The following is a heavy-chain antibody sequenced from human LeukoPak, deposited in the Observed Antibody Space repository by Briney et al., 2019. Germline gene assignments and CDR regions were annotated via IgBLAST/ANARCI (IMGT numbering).Heavy chain of an antibody. D-gene: IGHD3-22*01. CDR1: GYTFTSYY. V-gene: IGHV1-46*01. Sequence: GASVKVSCKASGYTFTSYYMHWVRQAPGQGLEWMGIINSSGGSTSYAQKFQGRVTMTRDTSTSTVYMELSSLRSEDTAVYYCAKDARITMMVVVRGARPYYFDYWGQGTLVTVSS. CDR2: INSSGGST. J-gene: IGHJ4*02. CDR3: AKDARITMMVVVRGARPYYFDY.